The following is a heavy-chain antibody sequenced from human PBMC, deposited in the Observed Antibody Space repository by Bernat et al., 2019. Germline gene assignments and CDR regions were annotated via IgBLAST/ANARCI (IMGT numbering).Heavy chain of an antibody. CDR1: GGSISSYY. V-gene: IGHV4-59*01. J-gene: IGHJ4*02. CDR3: AREFEEYYFDY. Sequence: QVQLQESGPGLVKPSETLSLTCTVSGGSISSYYWSWIRQPPGKGLEWIGYIYYSGSTNYNPSPKSRVTISVDTSKNQFSLKLSSVTAADTAVYYCAREFEEYYFDYWGQGTLVTVSS. CDR2: IYYSGST. D-gene: IGHD3-10*01.